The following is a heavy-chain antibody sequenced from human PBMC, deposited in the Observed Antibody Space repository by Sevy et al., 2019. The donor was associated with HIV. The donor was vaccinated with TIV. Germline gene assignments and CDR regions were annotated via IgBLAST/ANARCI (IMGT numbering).Heavy chain of an antibody. D-gene: IGHD3-22*01. CDR1: GFTFSSYE. CDR3: ARAYYYDSSGYTDAFDI. CDR2: ISSSGSTI. V-gene: IGHV3-48*03. Sequence: GGSLRLSCAASGFTFSSYEMNWVRQAPGKGLEWVSYISSSGSTIYYADSVKGRFTISRDNAKNSLCLQMNSLRAEDTAVYYCARAYYYDSSGYTDAFDIWGQGTMVTVSS. J-gene: IGHJ3*02.